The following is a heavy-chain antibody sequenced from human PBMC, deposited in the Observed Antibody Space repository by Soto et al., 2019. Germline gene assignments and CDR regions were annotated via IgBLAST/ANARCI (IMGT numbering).Heavy chain of an antibody. CDR2: INAGNGNT. D-gene: IGHD6-19*01. CDR1: GYTFTSYA. V-gene: IGHV1-3*01. Sequence: ASVKVSCKASGYTFTSYAMHWVRQAPGQRLEWMGWINAGNGNTKYSQKFQGRVTITRDTSASTAYMELSSMRSENTAVYYYARRRVRSGWENAFDIWGQGTMVTVSS. CDR3: ARRRVRSGWENAFDI. J-gene: IGHJ3*02.